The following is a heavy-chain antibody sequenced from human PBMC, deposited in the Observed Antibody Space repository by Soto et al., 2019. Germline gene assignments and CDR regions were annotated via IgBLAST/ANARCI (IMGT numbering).Heavy chain of an antibody. CDR1: GSSISSSNW. CDR3: ARGGFWFGELPNYYYYGMDV. Sequence: PSETLSLTCAVSGSSISSSNWWSWVRQPPGKGLEWIGEIYHSGSTNYNPSLKSRVTISVDKSKNQFSLKLSSVTAADTAVYYCARGGFWFGELPNYYYYGMDVWGQGTTVTVSS. D-gene: IGHD3-10*01. V-gene: IGHV4-4*02. J-gene: IGHJ6*02. CDR2: IYHSGST.